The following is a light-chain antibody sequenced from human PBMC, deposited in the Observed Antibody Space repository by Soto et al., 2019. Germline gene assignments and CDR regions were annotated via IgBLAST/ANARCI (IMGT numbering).Light chain of an antibody. CDR3: QLYGSSPKT. CDR2: GAS. Sequence: ETVLTQSPATLSLSPGERATLSCRASQSVSSNLAWYQQKPGQAPRLLIHGASTRATGIPDRFSGSGSGTDFTLTISRLEPEDFAVYYCQLYGSSPKTFGQGTKVDIK. J-gene: IGKJ1*01. V-gene: IGKV3-20*01. CDR1: QSVSSN.